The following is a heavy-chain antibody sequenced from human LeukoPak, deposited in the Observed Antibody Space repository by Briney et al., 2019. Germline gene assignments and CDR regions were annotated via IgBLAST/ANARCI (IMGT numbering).Heavy chain of an antibody. CDR2: ISSSGSTI. CDR3: ATNGYIVVVPAAMESINEDY. CDR1: GFTFSSYE. Sequence: GGSLRLSCAASGFTFSSYEMNWVRQAPGKGLEWVSYISSSGSTIYYAASVKGRFTISRDNAKNSLYLQMNSLRAEDTAVYYCATNGYIVVVPAAMESINEDYWGQGTLVTVSS. J-gene: IGHJ4*02. V-gene: IGHV3-48*03. D-gene: IGHD2-2*01.